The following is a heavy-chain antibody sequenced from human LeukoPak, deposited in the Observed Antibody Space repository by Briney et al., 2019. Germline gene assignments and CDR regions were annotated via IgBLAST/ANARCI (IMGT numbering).Heavy chain of an antibody. CDR1: GFSFSDDP. CDR3: TEDQQLQPFHY. D-gene: IGHD1-1*01. Sequence: RGSLRLSCTASGFSFSDDPMNWVRQAPGKGLVWVSRINTDGSSTSYADSVKGRFTISRDNAKNTLYLQMNSLRAEDTAVYYCTEDQQLQPFHYWGQGTLVTVSS. CDR2: INTDGSST. V-gene: IGHV3-74*01. J-gene: IGHJ4*02.